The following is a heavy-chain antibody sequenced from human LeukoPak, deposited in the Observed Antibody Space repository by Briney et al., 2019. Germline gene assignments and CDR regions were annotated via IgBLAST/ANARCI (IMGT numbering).Heavy chain of an antibody. J-gene: IGHJ3*02. Sequence: ASVKVSCKASGYTFNSYGITWVRQAPGQGLEWIGWISTYNGNTNYAQKFPGRVTITADESTSTAYMELSSLRSEDTAVYYCARDSGCSGYSIDAFDIWGQGTMVTVSS. D-gene: IGHD5-12*01. V-gene: IGHV1-18*01. CDR1: GYTFNSYG. CDR2: ISTYNGNT. CDR3: ARDSGCSGYSIDAFDI.